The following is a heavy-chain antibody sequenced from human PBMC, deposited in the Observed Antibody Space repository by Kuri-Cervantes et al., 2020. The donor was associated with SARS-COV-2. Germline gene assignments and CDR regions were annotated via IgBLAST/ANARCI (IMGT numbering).Heavy chain of an antibody. J-gene: IGHJ4*02. D-gene: IGHD1-26*01. V-gene: IGHV3-23*01. CDR1: GFTFSSYA. Sequence: GESLKISCAASGFTFSSYAMSWVRQAPGKGLEWVSAISGSGGSTYYADSVKGRFTISRDNSKNTLYLQMNSLRTEDTAVYYCARDVYRGPGSYPVYWGQGTLVTVSS. CDR3: ARDVYRGPGSYPVY. CDR2: ISGSGGST.